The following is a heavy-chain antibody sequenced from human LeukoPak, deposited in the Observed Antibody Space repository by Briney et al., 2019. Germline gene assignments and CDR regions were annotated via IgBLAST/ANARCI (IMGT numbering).Heavy chain of an antibody. CDR3: ARDGDSSSSLYDY. D-gene: IGHD6-6*01. CDR2: ISSNGGST. CDR1: GFTFSSYA. V-gene: IGHV3-64*01. J-gene: IGHJ4*02. Sequence: GGSLRLSCAASGFTFSSYAMHWVRQAPGKGLEYVSAISSNGGSTYYANSVKGRFTISRDDSKNTLYLQMGSLRAEDMAVYYCARDGDSSSSLYDYWGQGILVTVS.